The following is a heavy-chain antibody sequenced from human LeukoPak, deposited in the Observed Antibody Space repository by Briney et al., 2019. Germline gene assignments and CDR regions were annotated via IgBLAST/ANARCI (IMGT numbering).Heavy chain of an antibody. D-gene: IGHD3-22*01. CDR2: IIPMFGKA. CDR1: GGTFSTYA. Sequence: ASVKVSCKASGGTFSTYATSWVRQAPGQGLEWMGGIIPMFGKANYAQKFQGRVTITADESTSTAYMELSSLRSEDTAVYYCARGQYYYDSSGYPPTGAFDIWGQGTMVTVSS. V-gene: IGHV1-69*01. J-gene: IGHJ3*02. CDR3: ARGQYYYDSSGYPPTGAFDI.